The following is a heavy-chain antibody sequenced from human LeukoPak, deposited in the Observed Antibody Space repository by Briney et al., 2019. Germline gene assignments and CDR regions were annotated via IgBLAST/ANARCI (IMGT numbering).Heavy chain of an antibody. CDR2: IRSSISYI. CDR3: ARAGWDTAMIDY. V-gene: IGHV3-21*01. CDR1: GFTFSSYS. D-gene: IGHD5-18*01. Sequence: GGSLRLSCAASGFTFSSYSMNWVRQAPGTGLEWVSSIRSSISYIYYADSVKGRFTISRDNAKNSLYLQTNSLRAEDTAVYYCARAGWDTAMIDYWGQGTLVTVSS. J-gene: IGHJ4*02.